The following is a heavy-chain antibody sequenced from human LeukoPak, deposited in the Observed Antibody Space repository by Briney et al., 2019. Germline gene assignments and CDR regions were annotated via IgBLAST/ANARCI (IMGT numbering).Heavy chain of an antibody. CDR2: IIPIFGTA. V-gene: IGHV1-69*13. D-gene: IGHD4-11*01. CDR3: ARGGDSGSNYLYYYYYYYMDV. Sequence: GASVKVSCKAPGGTFSSYAISWVRQAPGQGLEWMGGIIPIFGTANYAQKFQGRVTITADESTSTAYMELSSLRSEDTAVYYCARGGDSGSNYLYYYYYYYMDVWGKGTTVTVSS. CDR1: GGTFSSYA. J-gene: IGHJ6*03.